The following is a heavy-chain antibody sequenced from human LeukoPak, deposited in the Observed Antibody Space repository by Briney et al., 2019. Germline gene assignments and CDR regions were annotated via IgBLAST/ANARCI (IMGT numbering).Heavy chain of an antibody. J-gene: IGHJ4*02. V-gene: IGHV4-39*07. Sequence: PSETLSLTCTVSGDSIGTGSYYWGWIRQSPGKGLEWIGSIYYSGSTYYNPSLKSRVTISVDTSKNQFSLKLSSVTAADTAVYYCARGPRLGYCSSTSCYSGARHFDYWGQGTLVTVSS. CDR1: GDSIGTGSYY. CDR3: ARGPRLGYCSSTSCYSGARHFDY. CDR2: IYYSGST. D-gene: IGHD2-2*01.